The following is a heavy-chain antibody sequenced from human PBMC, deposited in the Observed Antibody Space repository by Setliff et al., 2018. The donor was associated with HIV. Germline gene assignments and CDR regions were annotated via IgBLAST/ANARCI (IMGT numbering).Heavy chain of an antibody. CDR1: GFTFTSYG. Sequence: GSLRLSCAASGFTFTSYGMHWVRQAPGKGLEWVAFIRYDGSNKYYGDSVKGRFTISRDNSKNTRYLQMNSLRAEDTAIYYCAKDRGTRTFYFDYWGQGTLVTVSS. D-gene: IGHD3-16*01. CDR2: IRYDGSNK. V-gene: IGHV3-30*02. CDR3: AKDRGTRTFYFDY. J-gene: IGHJ4*02.